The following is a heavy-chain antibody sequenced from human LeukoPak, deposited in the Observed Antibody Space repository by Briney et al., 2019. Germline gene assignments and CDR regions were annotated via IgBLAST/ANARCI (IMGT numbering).Heavy chain of an antibody. CDR1: GYTFTSYY. J-gene: IGHJ6*03. D-gene: IGHD3-9*01. CDR3: ARGGLGNYDILTGNYKYYFYMDV. Sequence: GASLKVSCKASGYTFTSYYIHWVRQAPGQGLEWMGKISPSGGTTTNAQTFLGRLTMTRDTSTNTVYMELSSLRSEDTAVYYCARGGLGNYDILTGNYKYYFYMDVWGEGTTVTVSS. CDR2: ISPSGGTT. V-gene: IGHV1-46*01.